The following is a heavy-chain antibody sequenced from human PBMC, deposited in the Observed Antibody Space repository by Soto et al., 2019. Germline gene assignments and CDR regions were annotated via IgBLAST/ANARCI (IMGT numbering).Heavy chain of an antibody. CDR2: IFHTGST. CDR3: ATQRLCTGGHCWNWFDP. D-gene: IGHD2-8*02. CDR1: RVCISDYF. J-gene: IGHJ5*02. Sequence: PSETLSLTCTVSRVCISDYFWSWIRQAPGKGLEWIGYIFHTGSTNYNPSLKGRVTISLDTSKKQFSLKLNSVTAADTAVYYCATQRLCTGGHCWNWFDPWGQGPLVTVSS. V-gene: IGHV4-59*12.